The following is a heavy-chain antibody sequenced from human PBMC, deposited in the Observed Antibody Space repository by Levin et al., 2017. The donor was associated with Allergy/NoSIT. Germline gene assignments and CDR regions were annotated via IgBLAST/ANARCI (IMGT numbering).Heavy chain of an antibody. D-gene: IGHD4-11*01. CDR2: IYSDGRT. V-gene: IGHV3-53*01. CDR3: ARVLPDYTDYGRYFDL. Sequence: GGSLRLSCAVSGFSVSNNYMSWVRQAPGKGLEWVSVIYSDGRTHYADSVKGRFTFSRDNSKTTLYLQMNSLRAEDTALYYCARVLPDYTDYGRYFDLWGRGTLVTVSS. J-gene: IGHJ2*01. CDR1: GFSVSNNY.